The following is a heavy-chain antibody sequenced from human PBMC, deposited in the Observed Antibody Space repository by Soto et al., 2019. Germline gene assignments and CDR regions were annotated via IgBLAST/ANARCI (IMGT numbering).Heavy chain of an antibody. CDR2: MNPNSGNT. J-gene: IGHJ6*04. CDR1: GYTFTSYD. Sequence: ASVKVSCKASGYTFTSYDINWVRQATGQGLEWMGWMNPNSGNTGYAKKFQGRVTMTRNTSISTAYMELSSLRSEDTAVYYCARELGYCTNGVCYILDVWGKGTTVTVSS. CDR3: ARELGYCTNGVCYILDV. D-gene: IGHD2-8*01. V-gene: IGHV1-8*01.